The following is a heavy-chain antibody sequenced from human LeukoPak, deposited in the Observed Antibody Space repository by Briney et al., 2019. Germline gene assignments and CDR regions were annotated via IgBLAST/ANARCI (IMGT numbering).Heavy chain of an antibody. J-gene: IGHJ3*02. V-gene: IGHV3-21*01. D-gene: IGHD6-13*01. CDR2: ISSSSSYI. CDR1: GFTFSSYS. CDR3: ARVAAAGNYGAFDI. Sequence: PGGSLRLSCAASGFTFSSYSMNWVRQAPGKGLEWVSSISSSSSYIYYADSVKGRFTVSRDNAKNSLYLQMNSLRAEDTAVYYCARVAAAGNYGAFDIWGQGTMVTVSS.